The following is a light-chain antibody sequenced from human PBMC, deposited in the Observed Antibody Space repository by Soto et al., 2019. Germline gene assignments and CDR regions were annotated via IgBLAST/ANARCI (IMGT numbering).Light chain of an antibody. J-gene: IGKJ1*01. CDR3: QQYGSSGT. V-gene: IGKV3-11*01. CDR1: QSISTY. CDR2: DAS. Sequence: EIVLTQSPATLSLSPVERAALSCRASQSISTYLAWYQQKPGQAPRLFIYDASNRATGIPARFSGSGSGTDFTLTISRLEPEDFAVYYCQQYGSSGTFGQGTKVDIK.